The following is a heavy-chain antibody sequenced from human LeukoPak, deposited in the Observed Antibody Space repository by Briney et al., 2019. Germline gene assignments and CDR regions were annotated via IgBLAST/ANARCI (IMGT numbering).Heavy chain of an antibody. V-gene: IGHV3-11*01. CDR2: ISGNGRDI. CDR3: AKNPPLASRVVVIFFDY. J-gene: IGHJ4*02. Sequence: GGSLRLSCAASGFTFSDNYMTWVRQAPGRGLEWLSYISGNGRDIQYADSVKGRFTISRDNSKNTLYLQMNSLRAEDTAVYYCAKNPPLASRVVVIFFDYWGQGTLVTVSS. D-gene: IGHD3-22*01. CDR1: GFTFSDNY.